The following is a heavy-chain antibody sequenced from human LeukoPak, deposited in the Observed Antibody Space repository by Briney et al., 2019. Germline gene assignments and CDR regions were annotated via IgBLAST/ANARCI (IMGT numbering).Heavy chain of an antibody. J-gene: IGHJ5*02. D-gene: IGHD4-11*01. CDR1: GFTFSSYE. Sequence: GGSLRLSCAASGFTFSSYEMNWVRQAPGKGLEWVSYISSSGSTIYYADSVKGRFTISRDNAKSSLYLQMNSLRAEDTAVYYCASLPTGPYNWFDPWGQGTLVTVSS. CDR2: ISSSGSTI. V-gene: IGHV3-48*03. CDR3: ASLPTGPYNWFDP.